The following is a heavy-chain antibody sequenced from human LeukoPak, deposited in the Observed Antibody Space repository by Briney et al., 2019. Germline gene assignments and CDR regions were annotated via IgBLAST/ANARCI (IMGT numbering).Heavy chain of an antibody. Sequence: SVKVSCKASGGTFSTYVISWVRQAPGQGLEWMGGIIPIFGTANYAQKFQGRVTITADKSTSTAYMELSSLRSEDTAVYYCARVDTFGYYYYMDVWGKGTTVTVSS. CDR2: IIPIFGTA. V-gene: IGHV1-69*06. J-gene: IGHJ6*03. D-gene: IGHD3-16*01. CDR3: ARVDTFGYYYYMDV. CDR1: GGTFSTYV.